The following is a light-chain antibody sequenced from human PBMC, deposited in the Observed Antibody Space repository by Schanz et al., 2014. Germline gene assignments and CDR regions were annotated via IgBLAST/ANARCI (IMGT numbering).Light chain of an antibody. J-gene: IGLJ3*02. CDR3: SSYTGSSTQV. CDR2: EVS. V-gene: IGLV2-14*01. CDR1: SSDVGGYNY. Sequence: QSVLTQPASVSGSPGQSITISCTGTSSDVGGYNYVSWYQQYPGKAPKLLIFEVSKRPSGVPDRFSGSKSGNTASLTVSGLQAEDEADYYCSSYTGSSTQVFGGGTKLTVL.